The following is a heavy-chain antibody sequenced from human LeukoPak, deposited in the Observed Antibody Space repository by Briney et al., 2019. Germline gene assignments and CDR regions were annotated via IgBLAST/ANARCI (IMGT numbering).Heavy chain of an antibody. CDR3: ARSSTPQEDYYGMDV. V-gene: IGHV1-69*13. CDR1: GYTFTSYA. CDR2: IIPIFGTA. J-gene: IGHJ6*02. Sequence: SVKVSCKASGYTFTSYAISWVRQAPGQGLEWMGGIIPIFGTANYAQKFQGRVTITADESTSTAYMELSSLRSEDTAVYYCARSSTPQEDYYGMDVWGQGTTVTVSS.